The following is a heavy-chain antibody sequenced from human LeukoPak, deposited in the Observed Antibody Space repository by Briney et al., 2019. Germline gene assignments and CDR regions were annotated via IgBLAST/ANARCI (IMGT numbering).Heavy chain of an antibody. Sequence: GGSLRLSCAASEFTFSTYAMSWVRQAPGRGLEWVSYISSSSSTIYYADSVKGRFTISRDNAKNSLYLQMNSLRAEDTAVYYCARDGLGGAFDYWGQGTLVTVSS. V-gene: IGHV3-48*01. CDR1: EFTFSTYA. D-gene: IGHD1-26*01. CDR3: ARDGLGGAFDY. J-gene: IGHJ4*02. CDR2: ISSSSSTI.